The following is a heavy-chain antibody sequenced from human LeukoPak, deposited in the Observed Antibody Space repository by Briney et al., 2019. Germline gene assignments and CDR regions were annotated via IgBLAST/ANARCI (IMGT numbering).Heavy chain of an antibody. CDR1: GGSISSYY. CDR3: ARDKVPGDY. CDR2: IYYSGGT. V-gene: IGHV4-59*01. D-gene: IGHD2-2*01. Sequence: PSETLSLTCTVSGGSISSYYWSWIRQPPGKGLEWIGYIYYSGGTNYNPSLKGRVTISVDTSKNQFSLKLTSVTAADTAVYYCARDKVPGDYWGQGTLVSVSS. J-gene: IGHJ4*02.